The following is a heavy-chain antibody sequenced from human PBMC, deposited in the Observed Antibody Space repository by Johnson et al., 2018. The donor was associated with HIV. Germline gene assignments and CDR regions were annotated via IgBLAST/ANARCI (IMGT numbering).Heavy chain of an antibody. CDR2: ISGSGGST. J-gene: IGHJ3*02. Sequence: VQLVESGGGVVRPGGSLRLSCAASGFTFDDYGMSWVRQAPGKGLEWVSAISGSGGSTYYADSVKGRFTISRDNSKNTLYLQMNSLRAEDTAVYYCARAEQLAGGAFDIWGQGTMVTVSS. D-gene: IGHD6-6*01. CDR1: GFTFDDYG. CDR3: ARAEQLAGGAFDI. V-gene: IGHV3-23*04.